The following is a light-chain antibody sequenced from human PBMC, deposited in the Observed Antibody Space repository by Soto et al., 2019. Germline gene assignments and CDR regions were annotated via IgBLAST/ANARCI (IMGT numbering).Light chain of an antibody. CDR1: QGISSY. Sequence: DIQLTHSPSFLSASLGYRVTITGRSSQGISSYLAWYQQKPGKAPKLLIYAASTLQSGVPPRFSGSGSGTEFTLTISSLQFEDFAVYFCQQYNNWPPITFGQGTRLEIK. V-gene: IGKV1-9*01. J-gene: IGKJ5*01. CDR2: AAS. CDR3: QQYNNWPPIT.